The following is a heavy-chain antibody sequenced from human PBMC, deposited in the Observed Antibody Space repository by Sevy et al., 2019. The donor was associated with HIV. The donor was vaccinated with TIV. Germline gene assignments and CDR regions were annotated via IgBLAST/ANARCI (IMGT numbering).Heavy chain of an antibody. CDR1: GYTFTSYA. CDR2: INAGNGNT. V-gene: IGHV1-3*01. J-gene: IGHJ6*03. D-gene: IGHD3-22*01. Sequence: ASVKVSCKASGYTFTSYAMHWVRQAPGQRLEWMGWINAGNGNTKYSQKFQGRVTITRDTSASTAYMELSSLRSEDTAVYYCARCYYDSRSGYYYMDVWGIGTTVTVSS. CDR3: ARCYYDSRSGYYYMDV.